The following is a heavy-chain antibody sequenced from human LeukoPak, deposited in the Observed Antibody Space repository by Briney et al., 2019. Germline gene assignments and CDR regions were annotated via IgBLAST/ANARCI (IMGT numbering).Heavy chain of an antibody. CDR3: ARGWDYDSGGRPTAYVY. D-gene: IGHD3-22*01. CDR2: IIPIFGTA. Sequence: SVKVSCKASGGTFSSYAISWVRQAPGQGLEWMGGIIPIFGTANYAQKFQGRVTITADKSTSTVYMELNSLKSEDTAVYYCARGWDYDSGGRPTAYVYWGQGTLVTVSS. J-gene: IGHJ4*02. CDR1: GGTFSSYA. V-gene: IGHV1-69*06.